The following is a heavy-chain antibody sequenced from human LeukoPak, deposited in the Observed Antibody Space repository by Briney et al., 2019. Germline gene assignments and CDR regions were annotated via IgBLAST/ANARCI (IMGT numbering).Heavy chain of an antibody. CDR1: GGSISSGSYY. V-gene: IGHV4-61*02. CDR3: ARGGRFRHHYYYMDV. D-gene: IGHD3-3*01. CDR2: IYTSGST. J-gene: IGHJ6*03. Sequence: SETLSLTCTVSGGSISSGSYYRSWIRQPAGKGLEWIGRIYTSGSTNYNPSLKSRVTISVDTSKNQFSLKLSSVTAADTAVYYCARGGRFRHHYYYMDVWGKGTTVTVSS.